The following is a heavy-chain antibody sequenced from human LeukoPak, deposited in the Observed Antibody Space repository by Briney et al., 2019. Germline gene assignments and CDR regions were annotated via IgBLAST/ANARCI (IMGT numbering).Heavy chain of an antibody. CDR2: IYPGDSDT. Sequence: GESQKTSCKGAGYSFSTYWLALVRQMPGKGLELMGIIYPGDSDTRYSPSFQGQVTISADKSISTAYLQRSSLKGSDPAMYYCARYSRLPSSTVRINDYYMDIWGKGTTVTVSS. D-gene: IGHD4-11*01. CDR3: ARYSRLPSSTVRINDYYMDI. V-gene: IGHV5-51*01. CDR1: GYSFSTYW. J-gene: IGHJ6*03.